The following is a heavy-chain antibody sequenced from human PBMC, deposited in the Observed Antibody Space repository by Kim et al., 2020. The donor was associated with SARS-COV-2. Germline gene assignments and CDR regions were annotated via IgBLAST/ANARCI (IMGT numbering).Heavy chain of an antibody. D-gene: IGHD6-19*01. CDR3: AKGIAVAGTRTNYFDY. V-gene: IGHV3-23*01. J-gene: IGHJ4*02. CDR1: GFTFSSYA. Sequence: GGSLRLSCAASGFTFSSYAMSWVRQAPGKGLEWVSDISGSGGSTYYADSVKGRFTISRDNSKNTLYLQMNSLRAEDTAVYYCAKGIAVAGTRTNYFDYWGQGTLVTVSS. CDR2: ISGSGGST.